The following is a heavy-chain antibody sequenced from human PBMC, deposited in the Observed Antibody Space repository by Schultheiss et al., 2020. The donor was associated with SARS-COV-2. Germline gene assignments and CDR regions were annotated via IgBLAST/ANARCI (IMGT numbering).Heavy chain of an antibody. CDR1: GFTFSTFE. CDR2: ISSSGSAI. CDR3: ARVWFGYVMN. J-gene: IGHJ4*02. D-gene: IGHD3-10*01. Sequence: LSLTCAASGFTFSTFEMIWVRQAPGKGLDWVSYISSSGSAIYYADSVKGRFTISRDNAKNSLYMQVNSLRAEDTAVYYCARVWFGYVMNWGQGTLVTVSS. V-gene: IGHV3-48*03.